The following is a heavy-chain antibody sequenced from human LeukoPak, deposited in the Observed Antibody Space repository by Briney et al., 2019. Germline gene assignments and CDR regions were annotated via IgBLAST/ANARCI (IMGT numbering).Heavy chain of an antibody. V-gene: IGHV3-53*05. CDR2: IYSGGST. J-gene: IGHJ1*01. CDR3: ARSSSSGWSAGGYFEH. D-gene: IGHD6-13*01. Sequence: GGSLRLSCAASGFTVSSNYMSWVRQAPGKGLEWVSVIYSGGSTYYADSVKGRFTISRDNSKNTLYLQMKSLRAEDTAVYYCARSSSSGWSAGGYFEHWGQGTLVTVSS. CDR1: GFTVSSNY.